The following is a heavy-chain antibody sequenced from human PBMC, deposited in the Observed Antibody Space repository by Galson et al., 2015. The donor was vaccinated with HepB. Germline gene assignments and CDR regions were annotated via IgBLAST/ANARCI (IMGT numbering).Heavy chain of an antibody. CDR1: GFTFSSYA. V-gene: IGHV3-23*01. J-gene: IGHJ4*02. CDR2: ISANGGST. D-gene: IGHD6-19*01. Sequence: SLRLSCAASGFTFSSYAMSWVRQAPGKGLEWVSGISANGGSTYYADSVKGRFAISRGTSKNTLHLQMNSLRAEDTAVYYCAKDQRNSGWYIDYWGQGTLVTVSS. CDR3: AKDQRNSGWYIDY.